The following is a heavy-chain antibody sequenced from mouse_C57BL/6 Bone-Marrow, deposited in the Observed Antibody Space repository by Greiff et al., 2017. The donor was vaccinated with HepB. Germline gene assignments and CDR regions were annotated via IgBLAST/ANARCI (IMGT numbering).Heavy chain of an antibody. CDR2: ISDGGSYT. CDR3: ARGYGSLLYYYAMDY. D-gene: IGHD1-1*01. CDR1: GFTFSSYA. V-gene: IGHV5-4*03. J-gene: IGHJ4*01. Sequence: EVKLVESGGGLVKPGGSLKLSCAASGFTFSSYAMSWVRQTPEKRLEWVATISDGGSYTYYPDNVKGRFTISRDNAKNNLYLQMSHLKSEDTAMYYCARGYGSLLYYYAMDYWGHGTSVTVSS.